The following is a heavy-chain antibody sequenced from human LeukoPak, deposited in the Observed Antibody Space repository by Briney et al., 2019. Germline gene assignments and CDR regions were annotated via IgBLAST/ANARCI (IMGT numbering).Heavy chain of an antibody. J-gene: IGHJ3*02. CDR1: GGSISSGDYY. V-gene: IGHV4-30-4*02. CDR3: ARMIAARAAFDI. Sequence: SEALSLTCTVSGGSISSGDYYWSWIRQPPGKGLEWIGYIYYSGSTYYNPSLKSRVTISVDTSKNQFSLKLSSVTAADTAVYYCARMIAARAAFDIWGQGTMVTVSS. CDR2: IYYSGST. D-gene: IGHD6-6*01.